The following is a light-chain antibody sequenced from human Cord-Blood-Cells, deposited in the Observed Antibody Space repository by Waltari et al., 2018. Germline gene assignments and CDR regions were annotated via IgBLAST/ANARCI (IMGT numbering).Light chain of an antibody. CDR1: KSVSSSY. Sequence: EIVLTQSPGTLSLSPGERATLSCRASKSVSSSYLAWYQQTPGQAPRLLIYGASSRATGIPDRFSGSGSGTDFTLTISRLEPEDFAVYYCQQYGSSPFTFGPGTKVDIK. J-gene: IGKJ3*01. CDR2: GAS. CDR3: QQYGSSPFT. V-gene: IGKV3-20*01.